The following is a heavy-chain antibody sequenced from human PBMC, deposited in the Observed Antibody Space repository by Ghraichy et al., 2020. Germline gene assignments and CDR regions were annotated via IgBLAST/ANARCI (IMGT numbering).Heavy chain of an antibody. Sequence: GGSLRLSCAASGFTVSSNYMSWVRQAPGKGLEWVSVIYSGGSTYYADSVKGRFTISRDNSKNTLYLQMNSLRAEDTAVYYCASGYGSGSLIGDYWGQGTLVTVSS. CDR3: ASGYGSGSLIGDY. J-gene: IGHJ4*02. CDR1: GFTVSSNY. D-gene: IGHD3-10*01. CDR2: IYSGGST. V-gene: IGHV3-53*01.